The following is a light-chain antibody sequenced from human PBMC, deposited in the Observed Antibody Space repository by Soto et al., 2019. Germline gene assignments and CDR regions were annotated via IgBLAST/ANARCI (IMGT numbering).Light chain of an antibody. CDR1: QSLSGW. Sequence: DIQMTQSPSTLSASVGDRVIITCRASQSLSGWLAWYQQKPGKAPKLLIYDASSLESGVPSRFSGSGSGTEFTLTISSLQSDDFATYYCQQYNSYWTFGQGTKVEV. V-gene: IGKV1-5*01. CDR2: DAS. CDR3: QQYNSYWT. J-gene: IGKJ1*01.